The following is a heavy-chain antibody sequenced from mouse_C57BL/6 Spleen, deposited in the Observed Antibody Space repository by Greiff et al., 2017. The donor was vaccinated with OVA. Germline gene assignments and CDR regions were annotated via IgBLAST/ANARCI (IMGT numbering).Heavy chain of an antibody. CDR1: GFTFSNYW. D-gene: IGHD4-1*01. CDR2: IRLKSDNYAT. Sequence: EVKLMESGGGLVQPGGSMKLSCVASGFTFSNYWMNWVRQSPEKGLEWVAQIRLKSDNYATHYAESVKGRFTISRDDSKSSVYLQMNNLRAEDTGIYYCTENWDGYYFDYWGQGTTLTVSS. CDR3: TENWDGYYFDY. V-gene: IGHV6-3*01. J-gene: IGHJ2*01.